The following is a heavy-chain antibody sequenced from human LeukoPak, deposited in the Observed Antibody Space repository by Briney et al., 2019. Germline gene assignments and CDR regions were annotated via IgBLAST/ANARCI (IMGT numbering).Heavy chain of an antibody. CDR3: AKDWTSHNGVYDCLDF. D-gene: IGHD3-16*01. J-gene: IGHJ4*02. Sequence: GGSLRLSCAASGFSFDVHAMTWVRQAPGKGPEWVATIGGPAEAFYADSVKGRFTISRDNTRYTLYLQMNRLRAEDSALYYCAKDWTSHNGVYDCLDFWGQGTQVTVSS. CDR1: GFSFDVHA. V-gene: IGHV3-23*01. CDR2: IGGPAEA.